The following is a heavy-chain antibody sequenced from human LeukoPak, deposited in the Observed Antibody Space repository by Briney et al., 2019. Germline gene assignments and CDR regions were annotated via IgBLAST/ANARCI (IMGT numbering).Heavy chain of an antibody. CDR1: GGSISSSSYY. CDR3: ARRIIETRQHYMDV. CDR2: IYYSGST. V-gene: IGHV4-39*01. D-gene: IGHD1-7*01. Sequence: PSETLSLTCTVSGGSISSSSYYWGWIRQPPGKELEWIGSIYYSGSTYYNPSLKSRVTISVDTSKNQFSLKLSSATAADTAVYYCARRIIETRQHYMDVWGKGTTVTVSS. J-gene: IGHJ6*03.